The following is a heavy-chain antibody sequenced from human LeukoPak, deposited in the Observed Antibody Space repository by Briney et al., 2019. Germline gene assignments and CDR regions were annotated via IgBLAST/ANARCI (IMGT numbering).Heavy chain of an antibody. J-gene: IGHJ4*02. CDR2: ISAYNGNT. CDR1: GYTFSSYG. Sequence: ASVKVSCKASGYTFSSYGISWVRQAPGQGLEWMGWISAYNGNTNYAKKMKGRVTMTTDTSTSTAYMELRSLRSDDTAVYYCARDQGRRDFDYWGQGTLVTVSS. V-gene: IGHV1-18*01. D-gene: IGHD3-10*01. CDR3: ARDQGRRDFDY.